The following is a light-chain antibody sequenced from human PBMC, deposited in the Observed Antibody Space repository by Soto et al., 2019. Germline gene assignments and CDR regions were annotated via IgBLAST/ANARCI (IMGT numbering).Light chain of an antibody. CDR3: QQYGSSPQT. Sequence: VLTQPPATLSLSPGERATLSCRASQSVSSSYLAWYQQKPGQAPRLLIYGASSRATGIPDRFSGSGSGTDLTITISRLEPEDCEVYYCQQYGSSPQTFGQGTKVDNK. V-gene: IGKV3-20*01. CDR1: QSVSSSY. J-gene: IGKJ1*01. CDR2: GAS.